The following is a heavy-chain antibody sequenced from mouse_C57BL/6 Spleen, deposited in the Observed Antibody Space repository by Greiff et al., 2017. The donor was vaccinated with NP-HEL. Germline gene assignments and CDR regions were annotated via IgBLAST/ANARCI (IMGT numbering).Heavy chain of an antibody. Sequence: QVQLQQPGAELVRPGSSVKLSCKASGYTFTSYWMHWVKQRPIQGLEWIGNIDPSDSETHYNQKFKDKATLTVDKSSSTAYMQLSSLTSEDSAVYYGARVGPYDYDGAWFAYWGQGTLVTVSA. J-gene: IGHJ3*01. CDR3: ARVGPYDYDGAWFAY. CDR1: GYTFTSYW. D-gene: IGHD2-4*01. V-gene: IGHV1-52*01. CDR2: IDPSDSET.